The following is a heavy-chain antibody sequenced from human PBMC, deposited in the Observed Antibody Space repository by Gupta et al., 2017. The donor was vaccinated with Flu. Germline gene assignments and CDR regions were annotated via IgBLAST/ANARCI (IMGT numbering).Heavy chain of an antibody. CDR1: GGPFSGYN. V-gene: IGHV4-34*01. D-gene: IGHD3-10*01. Sequence: QVQLQQWGAGLLKPSETLSLTCAMDGGPFSGYNWTWIRQPPGKGLEWIGEINHSGITKYNLSLKSRVTISVDTSKNEFSLNLNSVSAADTAVYYCARGVTDTSSYGSGTYYYAYYFDFWGLGTLVTVSS. J-gene: IGHJ4*02. CDR2: INHSGIT. CDR3: ARGVTDTSSYGSGTYYYAYYFDF.